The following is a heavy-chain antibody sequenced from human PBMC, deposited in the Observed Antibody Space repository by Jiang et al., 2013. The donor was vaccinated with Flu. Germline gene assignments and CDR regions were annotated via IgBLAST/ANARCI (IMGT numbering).Heavy chain of an antibody. J-gene: IGHJ4*02. CDR1: GYTFTGLY. Sequence: KKPGASVKVSCKASGYTFTGLYMHWVRQAPGQGLEWMGWINPNSGDTDYAQKFQGRVTMTRDTSISTAYMELHRLGSDDTALYYCARDSAAAIDYWGQGTLVTVSS. D-gene: IGHD6-13*01. CDR2: INPNSGDT. CDR3: ARDSAAAIDY. V-gene: IGHV1-2*02.